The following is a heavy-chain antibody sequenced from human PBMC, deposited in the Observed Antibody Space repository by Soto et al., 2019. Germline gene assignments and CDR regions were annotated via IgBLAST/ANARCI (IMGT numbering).Heavy chain of an antibody. D-gene: IGHD6-19*01. J-gene: IGHJ6*02. CDR2: IIPIFGTA. V-gene: IGHV1-69*12. CDR1: GGTFSSYA. CDR3: ARDVYSSGWYNGGGYYYGMDV. Sequence: QVQLVQSGAEVKKPGSSVKVSCTASGGTFSSYAISWVRQAPGQGLEWMGGIIPIFGTANYAQKFQGRVTITADESTSTAYMELSSLRSEDTAVYYCARDVYSSGWYNGGGYYYGMDVWGQGTTVTVSS.